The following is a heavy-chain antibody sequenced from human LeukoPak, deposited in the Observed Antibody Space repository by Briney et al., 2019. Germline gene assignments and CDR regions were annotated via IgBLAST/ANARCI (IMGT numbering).Heavy chain of an antibody. CDR3: ARGSHWFDP. Sequence: SETLSLTCAVYGVSFSGYYWSWIRQPLGKGLEWIGEINHSGSTNYNPSLKSRVTISVDTSKNQFSLKLSSVTAADTAVYYCARGSHWFDPWGQGTLVTVSS. J-gene: IGHJ5*02. CDR2: INHSGST. V-gene: IGHV4-34*01. CDR1: GVSFSGYY.